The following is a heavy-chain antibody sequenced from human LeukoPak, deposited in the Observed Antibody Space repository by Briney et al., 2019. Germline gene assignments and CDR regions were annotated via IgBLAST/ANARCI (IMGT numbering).Heavy chain of an antibody. CDR2: IIPAGRES. Sequence: GGSLRLSCVVSGYSFSSNMMTWVRQAPGKGLEWVAPIIPAGRESYRVESVKGRFTFSRDNAKNLLFLQMNSLRADDTAVYYCMSAHGYWGQGTLVTVSS. CDR3: MSAHGY. J-gene: IGHJ4*02. CDR1: GYSFSSNM. V-gene: IGHV3-7*01.